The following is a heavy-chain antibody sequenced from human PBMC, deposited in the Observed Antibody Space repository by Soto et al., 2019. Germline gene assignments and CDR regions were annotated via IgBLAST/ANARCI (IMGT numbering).Heavy chain of an antibody. V-gene: IGHV3-30*03. CDR1: GFTINRND. D-gene: IGHD3-3*01. J-gene: IGHJ6*02. Sequence: QVHLVESGGGVVQPGGSLRLSCAASGFTINRNDMYWVRQAPGKGLEWVAVMSFDGNHQHYADSVKGRFTISRDNSKNTLSLERNSLRRDDTVVYYCASCERFPRVGVDYYALDVWGQGTTVIVSS. CDR3: ASCERFPRVGVDYYALDV. CDR2: MSFDGNHQ.